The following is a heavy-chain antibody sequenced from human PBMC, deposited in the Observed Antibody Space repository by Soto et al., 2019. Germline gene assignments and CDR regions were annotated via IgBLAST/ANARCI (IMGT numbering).Heavy chain of an antibody. V-gene: IGHV3-7*01. CDR3: GREEVRNGVGV. CDR1: GFTFTSYW. Sequence: EVRLVESGGGLVQPGGSLRLSCVASGFTFTSYWMSWVRQAPGKGLEWVANIKGDGSEKKYVDSVKGRFTISRDNAHNSVSLQRNSLRAEDTALYYCGREEVRNGVGVWGQGTTVTVSS. CDR2: IKGDGSEK. J-gene: IGHJ6*02.